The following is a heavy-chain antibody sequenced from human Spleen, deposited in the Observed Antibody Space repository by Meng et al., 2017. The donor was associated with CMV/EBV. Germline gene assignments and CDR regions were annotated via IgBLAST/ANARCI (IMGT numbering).Heavy chain of an antibody. CDR1: GFTFSSYA. CDR2: ISEGGNNK. Sequence: GESLKISCAGSGFTFSSYAMHWVRQAPGKGLEWVAVISEGGNNKYYADSVKGRFTISRDNSKNTLYLQMNSLRTDDTALYYCARVPYCTSTTCYSVGWLDPWGQGTLVTVSS. CDR3: ARVPYCTSTTCYSVGWLDP. V-gene: IGHV3-30*04. J-gene: IGHJ5*02. D-gene: IGHD2-2*01.